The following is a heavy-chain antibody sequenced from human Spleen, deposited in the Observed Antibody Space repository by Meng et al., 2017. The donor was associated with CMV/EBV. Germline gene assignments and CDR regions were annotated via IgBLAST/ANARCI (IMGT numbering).Heavy chain of an antibody. CDR2: IYYSGST. V-gene: IGHV4-59*08. CDR1: GGSISSYY. Sequence: SETLSLTCTVSGGSISSYYWSWIRQPPGKGLEWIGYIYYSGSTNYNPSLKSRVTISVDTSKNQFSLKLSSVTAADTAVYYCARHRDSSANYWGWFDPWGQGTLVTVSS. CDR3: ARHRDSSANYWGWFDP. J-gene: IGHJ5*02. D-gene: IGHD3-22*01.